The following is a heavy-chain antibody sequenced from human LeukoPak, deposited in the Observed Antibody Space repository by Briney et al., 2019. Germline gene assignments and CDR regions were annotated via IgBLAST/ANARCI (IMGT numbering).Heavy chain of an antibody. V-gene: IGHV4-59*01. CDR1: GGSISNY. Sequence: PSETLSLTCTVSGGSISNYWSWIRQPPGKGLEWIGYIYYSGSTNYNPSLKSRVTISVDTSKNQFSLKLSSVTAADTAVYYCAGTVLRFLEWLSPKYYYYYGMDVWGQGTTVTVSS. CDR3: AGTVLRFLEWLSPKYYYYYGMDV. CDR2: IYYSGST. J-gene: IGHJ6*02. D-gene: IGHD3-3*01.